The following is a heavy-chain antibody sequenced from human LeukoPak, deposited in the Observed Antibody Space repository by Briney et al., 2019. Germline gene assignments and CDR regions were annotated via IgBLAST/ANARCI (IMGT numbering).Heavy chain of an antibody. J-gene: IGHJ3*02. D-gene: IGHD2-15*01. V-gene: IGHV4-39*07. CDR3: ARGSRTFGVVVVVATAGDAFDI. CDR1: GGSISSGSYF. CDR2: IHHTGST. Sequence: SETXSLXCTVSGGSISSGSYFWGWIRQPPGKGLEWIGSIHHTGSTYYNPSLKSRVTISVDTSKNQFSLKLSSVTAADTAVYYCARGSRTFGVVVVVATAGDAFDIWGQGTMVTVSS.